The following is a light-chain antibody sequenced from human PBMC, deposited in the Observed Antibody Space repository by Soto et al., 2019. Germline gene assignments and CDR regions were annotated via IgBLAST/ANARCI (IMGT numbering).Light chain of an antibody. CDR3: QHYASSPRT. J-gene: IGKJ1*01. V-gene: IGKV3-20*01. CDR1: QSVTGNY. CDR2: GAS. Sequence: DIVLTQSPGTLSLSPGERATLSCRASQSVTGNYIAWYQQKPGQSPRLLIYGASIRITGVPDRFSGSGSGTDFTLTISRLEPEDFAVYYCQHYASSPRTFGQGTKVEIK.